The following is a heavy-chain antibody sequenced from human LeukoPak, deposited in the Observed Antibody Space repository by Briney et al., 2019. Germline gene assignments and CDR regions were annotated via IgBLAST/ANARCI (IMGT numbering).Heavy chain of an antibody. CDR2: INQDGSER. V-gene: IGHV3-7*01. D-gene: IGHD3-3*01. CDR3: ARDRITDFWSGYYTNYFDY. J-gene: IGHJ4*02. CDR1: GFTFTTNW. Sequence: GGSLRLSCAASGFTFTTNWMTWVRQAPGKGLEWVATINQDGSERYYVDSVKGRFTISRDNAKNSLFLQMNSLRAEDTAVYYCARDRITDFWSGYYTNYFDYWGQGTLVTVSS.